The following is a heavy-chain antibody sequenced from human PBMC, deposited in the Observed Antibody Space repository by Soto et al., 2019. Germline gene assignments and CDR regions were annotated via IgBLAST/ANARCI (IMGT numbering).Heavy chain of an antibody. CDR1: GFTFSSYA. CDR2: ISYDGNNI. J-gene: IGHJ4*02. V-gene: IGHV3-30-3*01. CDR3: ARDRGRWGNGGDIVVVPAAVDY. Sequence: QVQLVESGGGVVQPGRSLRLSCAVSGFTFSSYAMNWVRQAPGKGLEWVTFISYDGNNIYYADSVQGRFTISRDNSKNPLYLQMNSLRPEDTAVYYCARDRGRWGNGGDIVVVPAAVDYWGQGTLVTVSS. D-gene: IGHD2-2*01.